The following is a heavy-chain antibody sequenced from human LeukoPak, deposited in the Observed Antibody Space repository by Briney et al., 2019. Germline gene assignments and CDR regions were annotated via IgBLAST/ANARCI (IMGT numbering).Heavy chain of an antibody. CDR2: VSAFNGHT. D-gene: IGHD6-19*01. CDR3: ARALAVTGRGPRDFDF. J-gene: IGHJ4*02. Sequence: ASVKVSCKASNYTFTDYGINWVRQAPGQGLEWVGWVSAFNGHTFYAQKFQGRITMTTDTSTSTAHMELRSLTSDDTAVYYCARALAVTGRGPRDFDFWGQGTLVTVSS. CDR1: NYTFTDYG. V-gene: IGHV1-18*01.